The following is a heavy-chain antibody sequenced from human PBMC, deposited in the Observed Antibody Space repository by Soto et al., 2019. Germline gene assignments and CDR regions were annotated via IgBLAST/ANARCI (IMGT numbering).Heavy chain of an antibody. V-gene: IGHV1-18*01. Sequence: GASVKVSCKASGYTFSSYGISWVRQAPGQGLEWMGWISAYNGNTNYAQKLQGRVTMTTDTSTSTAYMELRSLRSDDTAVYYCASEVEMATNDCRGQRTPVTVSS. D-gene: IGHD5-12*01. CDR1: GYTFSSYG. CDR2: ISAYNGNT. J-gene: IGHJ4*02. CDR3: ASEVEMATNDC.